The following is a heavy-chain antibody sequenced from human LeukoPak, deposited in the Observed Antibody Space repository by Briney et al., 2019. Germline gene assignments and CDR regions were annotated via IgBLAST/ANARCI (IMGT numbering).Heavy chain of an antibody. Sequence: PSETLSLTCTVSGGSISTYYWSWIRQPPGKGLEWIGYIYYSGSTNYNPSLKSRVTISVDTSKNQFSLKLSSVTAADTAVYYCARAEAAGDAFDIWGQGTMVTVSS. J-gene: IGHJ3*02. D-gene: IGHD6-13*01. CDR3: ARAEAAGDAFDI. CDR1: GGSISTYY. V-gene: IGHV4-59*01. CDR2: IYYSGST.